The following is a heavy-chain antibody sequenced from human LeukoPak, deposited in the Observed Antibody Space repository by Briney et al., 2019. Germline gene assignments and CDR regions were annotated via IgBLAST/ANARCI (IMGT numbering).Heavy chain of an antibody. J-gene: IGHJ6*03. V-gene: IGHV1-8*01. D-gene: IGHD3-3*01. CDR2: MNPNSGNT. CDR1: GYTFTSYD. CDR3: ARVGIGSGRFYYYYYMDV. Sequence: ASVEVSCKASGYTFTSYDINWVRQATGQGLEWMGWMNPNSGNTGYAQKFQGRVTMTRNTSISTAYMELSSLRSEDTAVYYCARVGIGSGRFYYYYYMDVWGKGTTVTVSS.